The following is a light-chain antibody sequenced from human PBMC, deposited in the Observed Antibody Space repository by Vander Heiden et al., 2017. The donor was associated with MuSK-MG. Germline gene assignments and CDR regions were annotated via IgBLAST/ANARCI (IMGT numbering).Light chain of an antibody. V-gene: IGLV2-14*03. Sequence: QSALSQPASVSGSPGQSNTISCTGTNSDVGGFNSVSWYQRHPGEAPKLLIFDVDSRPSGISHRFSGSKSGNMASLTISGLQTEDEADYFCNSYTDIDTVVFGGGTKLSVL. CDR1: NSDVGGFNS. CDR2: DVD. CDR3: NSYTDIDTVV. J-gene: IGLJ2*01.